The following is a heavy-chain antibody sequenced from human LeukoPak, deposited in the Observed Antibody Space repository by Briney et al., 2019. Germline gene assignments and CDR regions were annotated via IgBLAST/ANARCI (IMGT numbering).Heavy chain of an antibody. Sequence: GGSLRLSCAASGFTFSSYAMSWVRQAPGKGLEGVSAISGSGGSTYYADSVKGRFTISRDNSKNTLYLQMNSLRAEDTAVYYCVRWDSGSPGDWGQGTLVTVSS. D-gene: IGHD1-26*01. J-gene: IGHJ4*02. CDR3: VRWDSGSPGD. V-gene: IGHV3-23*01. CDR1: GFTFSSYA. CDR2: ISGSGGST.